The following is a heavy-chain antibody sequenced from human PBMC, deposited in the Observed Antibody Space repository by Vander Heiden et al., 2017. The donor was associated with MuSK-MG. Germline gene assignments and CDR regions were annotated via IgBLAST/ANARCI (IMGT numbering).Heavy chain of an antibody. J-gene: IGHJ4*02. CDR3: ARRYCSSTSCSLDY. D-gene: IGHD2-2*01. Sequence: EVQLVESGGGVVRPGGSLRLSCAASGFTFDEYGMSWVQQAPGKGLEWVSGINWNGGSTGYADSVKGRFTISRDNAKNSLYLQMNSLRAEDTALYHCARRYCSSTSCSLDYWGQGTLVTVSS. CDR2: INWNGGST. V-gene: IGHV3-20*01. CDR1: GFTFDEYG.